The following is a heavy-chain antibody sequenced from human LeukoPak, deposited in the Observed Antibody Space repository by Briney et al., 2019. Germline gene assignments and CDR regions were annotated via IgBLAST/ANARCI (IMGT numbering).Heavy chain of an antibody. Sequence: GESLRLSCTASGFTFSNYAMSWVRQVPGKGLEWVSTISGSDGSTYYADSVKGRFTISRDNSKNTLYLQMNSLRVEDTAIYYCAKGRGYCTGGSCYSDYWGQGTLVTVSS. J-gene: IGHJ4*02. V-gene: IGHV3-23*01. CDR2: ISGSDGST. D-gene: IGHD2-15*01. CDR1: GFTFSNYA. CDR3: AKGRGYCTGGSCYSDY.